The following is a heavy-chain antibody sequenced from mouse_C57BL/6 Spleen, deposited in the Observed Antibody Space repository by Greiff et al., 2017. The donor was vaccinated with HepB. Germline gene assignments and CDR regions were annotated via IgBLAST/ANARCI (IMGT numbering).Heavy chain of an antibody. CDR1: GFTFSSYA. CDR2: ISDGGSYT. V-gene: IGHV5-4*01. CDR3: ARDSSRYFDV. J-gene: IGHJ1*03. Sequence: EVKLMESGGGLVKPGGSLKLSCAASGFTFSSYAMSWVRQTPEKRLEWVATISDGGSYTYYPDNVKGRFTISRDNAKNNLYLQMSHLKSEDTAMYYCARDSSRYFDVWGTGTTVTVSS. D-gene: IGHD2-12*01.